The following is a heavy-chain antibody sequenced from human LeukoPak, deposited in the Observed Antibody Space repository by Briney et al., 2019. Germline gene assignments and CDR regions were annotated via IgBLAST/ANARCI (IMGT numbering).Heavy chain of an antibody. D-gene: IGHD6-19*01. J-gene: IGHJ5*02. V-gene: IGHV1-24*01. Sequence: ASVKVSCKVSGYTLTELSMHWVRQAPGKGLEWMGGFDPEDGETSYAQKFQGRVTMTRDTSTSTVYMELSSLRSEDTAVYYCARADSSGWENNWFDPWGQGTLVTVSS. CDR3: ARADSSGWENNWFDP. CDR2: FDPEDGET. CDR1: GYTLTELS.